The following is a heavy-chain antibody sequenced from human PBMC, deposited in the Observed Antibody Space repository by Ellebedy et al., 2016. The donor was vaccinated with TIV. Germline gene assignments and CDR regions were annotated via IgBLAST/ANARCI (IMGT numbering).Heavy chain of an antibody. CDR1: GFTFSNYA. CDR2: ITGIGTST. D-gene: IGHD2-2*02. CDR3: AKDPGYCSSTSCYRYFQH. Sequence: GGSLRLXXAASGFTFSNYAMSWVRQAPGKGLEWVSAITGIGTSTYYADSVKGRFTISRDNSKNTLYLQMNSLRAEDTAVYYCAKDPGYCSSTSCYRYFQHWGQGTLVTVSS. J-gene: IGHJ1*01. V-gene: IGHV3-23*01.